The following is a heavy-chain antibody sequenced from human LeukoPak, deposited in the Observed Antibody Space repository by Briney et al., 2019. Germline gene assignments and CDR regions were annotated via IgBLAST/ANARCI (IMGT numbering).Heavy chain of an antibody. Sequence: ETLSLTCTVSGGSISSYYWSWIRQPPGKGLEWVSVIYSGGSTYYADSVKGRFTISRDNSKNTLYLLMNSLRAEDTAVYYCAREGRLTIIGADAFDFWGQGTMVTVSS. CDR2: IYSGGST. J-gene: IGHJ3*01. CDR3: AREGRLTIIGADAFDF. V-gene: IGHV3-53*01. D-gene: IGHD3-22*01. CDR1: GGSISSYY.